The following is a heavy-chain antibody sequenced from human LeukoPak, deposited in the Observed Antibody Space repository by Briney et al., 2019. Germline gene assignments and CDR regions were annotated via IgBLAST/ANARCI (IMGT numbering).Heavy chain of an antibody. CDR2: ISAYNGRT. V-gene: IGHV1-18*01. CDR1: GYTFTSSY. J-gene: IGHJ4*02. Sequence: ASVKVSCRASGYTFTSSYINWVRQAPGQRLEWMGWISAYNGRTNYAQKFQGRVTMTTDSSTSTAYMDLTSLRSDDTAVYYCARGGTYYPCIDYWGQGTLVTVSS. D-gene: IGHD1-26*01. CDR3: ARGGTYYPCIDY.